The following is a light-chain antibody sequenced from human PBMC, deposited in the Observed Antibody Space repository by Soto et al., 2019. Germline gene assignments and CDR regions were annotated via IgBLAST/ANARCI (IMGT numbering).Light chain of an antibody. CDR1: SSDVDGYTY. V-gene: IGLV2-14*01. CDR3: SSYTGSITVV. CDR2: DVS. J-gene: IGLJ2*01. Sequence: QSALTQPASVSGSPGQSITISCTGISSDVDGYTYVAWYQQYPGKAPKLTIYDVSNRPSGVSNRFSGSYSGNTASLTISGLQAEDEADYYCSSYTGSITVVFGGGTKLTVL.